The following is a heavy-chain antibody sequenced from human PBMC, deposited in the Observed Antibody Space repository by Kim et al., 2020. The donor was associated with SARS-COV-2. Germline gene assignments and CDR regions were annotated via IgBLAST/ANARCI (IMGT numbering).Heavy chain of an antibody. D-gene: IGHD5-12*01. CDR1: GFTFSSYG. Sequence: GGSLRLSCAASGFTFSSYGMHWVRQAPGKGLEWVAVIWYDGSNKYYADSVKGRFTISRDNSKNTLYLQMNSLRAEDTAVYYCARDKWPHHIGGYFDYWGQGTLVTVSS. V-gene: IGHV3-33*01. CDR3: ARDKWPHHIGGYFDY. CDR2: IWYDGSNK. J-gene: IGHJ4*02.